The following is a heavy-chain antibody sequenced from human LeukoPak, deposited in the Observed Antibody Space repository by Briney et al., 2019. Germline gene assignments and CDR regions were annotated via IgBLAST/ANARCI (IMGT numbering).Heavy chain of an antibody. V-gene: IGHV4-38-2*02. J-gene: IGHJ5*02. CDR3: AREYRSSWYLNWFDP. CDR1: GYSISTGYY. CDR2: FYHGGST. D-gene: IGHD6-13*01. Sequence: SETLSLTCTVSGYSISTGYYWDWIRQPPGKGLEWIGTFYHGGSTYYNPSLKSRVTISVDTSKNQFSLKLSSVTAADTAVYYCAREYRSSWYLNWFDPWGQGTLVTVSS.